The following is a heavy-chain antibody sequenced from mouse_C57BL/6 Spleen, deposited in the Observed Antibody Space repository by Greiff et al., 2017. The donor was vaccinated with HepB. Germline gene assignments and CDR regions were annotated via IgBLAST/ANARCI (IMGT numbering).Heavy chain of an antibody. CDR3: ARSPPYYYGSSCLDY. CDR2: IRNKANGYTT. D-gene: IGHD1-1*01. V-gene: IGHV7-3*01. J-gene: IGHJ2*01. Sequence: EVKLMESGGGLVQPGGSLSLSCAASGFTFTDYYMSWVRQPPGKALEWLGFIRNKANGYTTEYSASVKGRFTISRDNSQSILYLQMNALRAEDSATYYCARSPPYYYGSSCLDYWGQGTTLTVSS. CDR1: GFTFTDYY.